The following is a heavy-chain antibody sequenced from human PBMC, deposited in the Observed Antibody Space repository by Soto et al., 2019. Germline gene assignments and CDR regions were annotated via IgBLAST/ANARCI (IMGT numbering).Heavy chain of an antibody. CDR1: GFTFSSYA. J-gene: IGHJ4*02. CDR3: AKDRVDYGDYRGLDY. V-gene: IGHV3-23*01. D-gene: IGHD4-17*01. CDR2: ISGSGTNR. Sequence: SGGGLVQPGGSLRLSCAASGFTFSSYAMTWVRQAPGKGLEWVSAISGSGTNRYYADSVKGRFTISRDNSKNTLYLQMNSLRAEDTAVYYCAKDRVDYGDYRGLDYWGQGTLVTVSS.